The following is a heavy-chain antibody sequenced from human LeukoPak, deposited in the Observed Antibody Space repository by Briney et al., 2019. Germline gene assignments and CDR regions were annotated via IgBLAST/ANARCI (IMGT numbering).Heavy chain of an antibody. D-gene: IGHD3-9*01. V-gene: IGHV3-21*01. J-gene: IGHJ4*02. CDR2: ISSSSYI. Sequence: PGGSLRLSCAASGFTFSSYEMNWVRQAPGKGLEWVSSISSSSYIYYADSVKGRFTISRDNAKNSLYLQMNSLRAEDTAVYYCAREGDDILTGPDYWGQGTLVTVSS. CDR1: GFTFSSYE. CDR3: AREGDDILTGPDY.